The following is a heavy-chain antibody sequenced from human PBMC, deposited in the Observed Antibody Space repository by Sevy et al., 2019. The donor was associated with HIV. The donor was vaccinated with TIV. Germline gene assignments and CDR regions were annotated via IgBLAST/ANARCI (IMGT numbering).Heavy chain of an antibody. J-gene: IGHJ4*02. D-gene: IGHD3-22*01. V-gene: IGHV4-59*01. Sequence: SETLSLTCSVSGGSISSYYWNWIRQPPGKGLEWIGHIYYTGSTNYNPSVKSRVSIFEDMSKNQFSLKLRSVTAADTAIYYCARSYDNSGSYYFDHWGQGALVTVSS. CDR2: IYYTGST. CDR1: GGSISSYY. CDR3: ARSYDNSGSYYFDH.